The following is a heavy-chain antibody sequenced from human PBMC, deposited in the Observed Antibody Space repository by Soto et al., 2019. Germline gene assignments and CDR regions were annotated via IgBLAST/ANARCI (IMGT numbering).Heavy chain of an antibody. Sequence: EVQLVESEGGLVQRGGSLRLSCAASGFTFNYYWMHWVRQAPGQGLVWVSHIHSDGSTTTYADSVKGGFTISRDNAKNTLYLQMNSLRAEDTAVYYCVRGDKGGFDLWGQGTTVTVSS. V-gene: IGHV3-74*01. D-gene: IGHD2-21*02. J-gene: IGHJ3*01. CDR2: IHSDGSTT. CDR3: VRGDKGGFDL. CDR1: GFTFNYYW.